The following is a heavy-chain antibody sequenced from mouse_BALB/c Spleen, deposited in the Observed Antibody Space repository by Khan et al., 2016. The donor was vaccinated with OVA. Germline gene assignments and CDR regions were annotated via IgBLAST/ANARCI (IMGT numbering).Heavy chain of an antibody. CDR1: GYTFTSYY. D-gene: IGHD2-1*01. CDR2: INPSNGGA. Sequence: QVQLQQPGAELVKPGASVKISCKASGYTFTSYYMYWVKQRPGQGLEWIGGINPSNGGAHFNEKFKNKATLTVDKSSSTAYMQLSSLTSEDSAAYYCARSGYGNPFAYWGQGTLVTVSA. J-gene: IGHJ3*01. V-gene: IGHV1S81*02. CDR3: ARSGYGNPFAY.